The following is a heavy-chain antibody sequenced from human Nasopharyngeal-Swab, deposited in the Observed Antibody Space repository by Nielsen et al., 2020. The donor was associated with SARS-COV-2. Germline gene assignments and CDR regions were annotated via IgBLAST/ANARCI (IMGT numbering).Heavy chain of an antibody. CDR3: AKGEDSSPSQRGY. Sequence: GGSLRLSCAASGFTFSRYGMHWVRQAPGKGLEWVAFISFDGTDKYYADSVKGRLTISRDNSKNTLSLQMNSLKFEDTAVYYCAKGEDSSPSQRGYWGQGTLVTVSS. CDR2: ISFDGTDK. CDR1: GFTFSRYG. V-gene: IGHV3-30*18. J-gene: IGHJ4*02. D-gene: IGHD6-6*01.